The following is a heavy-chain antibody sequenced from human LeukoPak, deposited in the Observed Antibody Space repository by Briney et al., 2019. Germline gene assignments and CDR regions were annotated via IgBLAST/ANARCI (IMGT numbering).Heavy chain of an antibody. CDR2: ISSSGSLV. CDR1: EFTFSDFG. D-gene: IGHD2-2*01. Sequence: PGGSPRLSCEASEFTFSDFGMNWVRQTPGKGLEWISRISSSGSLVNYADSVKSRFTISRDNAKNSMYLQMNSLRVDDAAVYYCVRGQGYCSDIRCSPGYYMDVWGNGTTVTVSS. CDR3: VRGQGYCSDIRCSPGYYMDV. J-gene: IGHJ6*03. V-gene: IGHV3-21*01.